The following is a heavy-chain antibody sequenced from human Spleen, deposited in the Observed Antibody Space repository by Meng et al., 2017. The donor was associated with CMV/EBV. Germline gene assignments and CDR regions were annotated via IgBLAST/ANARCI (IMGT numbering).Heavy chain of an antibody. V-gene: IGHV1-2*02. J-gene: IGHJ4*02. CDR2: INPNSGGT. Sequence: SCKASGYTFTGYYMHWVRQAPGQGLEWMGWINPNSGGTNYAQKFQGRVTMTRDTSISTAYMEPSRLRSDDTAVYYCARGGVARRPLRAWGQGTLVTVSS. D-gene: IGHD2-15*01. CDR3: ARGGVARRPLRA. CDR1: GYTFTGYY.